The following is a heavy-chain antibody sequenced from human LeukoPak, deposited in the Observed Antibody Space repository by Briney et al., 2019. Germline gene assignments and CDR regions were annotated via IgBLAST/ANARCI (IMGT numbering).Heavy chain of an antibody. CDR1: GGSISSGGYY. CDR3: ARSPVEMATIGDWYFDL. D-gene: IGHD5-24*01. Sequence: SETLSLTCTVSGGSISSGGYYWSWIRQHPGKGLEWIGYIYYSGSTYYNPSLKSRVTISVDTSKNQFSLKLSSVTAADTAVYYCARSPVEMATIGDWYFDLWGRGALVTVSS. V-gene: IGHV4-31*03. J-gene: IGHJ2*01. CDR2: IYYSGST.